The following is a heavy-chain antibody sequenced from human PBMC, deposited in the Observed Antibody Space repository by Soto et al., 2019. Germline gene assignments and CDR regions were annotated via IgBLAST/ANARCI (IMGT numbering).Heavy chain of an antibody. Sequence: SVKVSCKASVCTFTYYYSHWVRQAPGQGLEWMGWINPISTATNFAWNFQGRVTLTRDTSIDTAYMELRSLTSDDTALYSCARSYYYDSEFDYWGQGTLVTVSS. V-gene: IGHV1-2*02. CDR2: INPISTAT. CDR1: VCTFTYYY. CDR3: ARSYYYDSEFDY. J-gene: IGHJ4*02. D-gene: IGHD3-22*01.